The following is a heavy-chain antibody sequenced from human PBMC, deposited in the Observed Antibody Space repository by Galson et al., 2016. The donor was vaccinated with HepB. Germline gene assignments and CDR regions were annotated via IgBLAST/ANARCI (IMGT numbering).Heavy chain of an antibody. CDR3: ARDWDPRSSSPEVLY. Sequence: SLRLSCAASGFTVSSMYMTWVRQVPGKGLEWVSVIYRDGSTFYADSVKGRFTIYRDNFKNTFYLQMNSLRAEDTAVYYCARDWDPRSSSPEVLYWGQGTLVTVSA. D-gene: IGHD6-6*01. V-gene: IGHV3-53*01. CDR2: IYRDGST. CDR1: GFTVSSMY. J-gene: IGHJ4*02.